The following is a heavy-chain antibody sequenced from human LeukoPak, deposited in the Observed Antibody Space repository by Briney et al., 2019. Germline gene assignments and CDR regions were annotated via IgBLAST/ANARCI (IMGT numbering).Heavy chain of an antibody. V-gene: IGHV3-48*03. Sequence: GGSLRLSCAASGFTFSRYEMNWVRQAPGKGLEWVSYITSSGSTIYYADSVKGRFTISRHNTKNSLYLQMNSLRAEDTAAYYCAREGRYYGSGSHRDGFDIWGQGTMVTVSS. CDR1: GFTFSRYE. CDR3: AREGRYYGSGSHRDGFDI. D-gene: IGHD3-10*01. J-gene: IGHJ3*02. CDR2: ITSSGSTI.